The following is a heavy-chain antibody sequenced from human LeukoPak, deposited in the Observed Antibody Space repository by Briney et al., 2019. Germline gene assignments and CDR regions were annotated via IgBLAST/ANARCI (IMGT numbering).Heavy chain of an antibody. V-gene: IGHV1-2*02. Sequence: ASVKVSCKASGYTFTGYYMHWVRQAPGQGLEWMGWINPNSGGTNYAQKFQGRVTMTRDTSISTAYMELTSLRSDDTAVYFCAREGSTFVPSFNIWGQGTMVTVSS. CDR2: INPNSGGT. CDR3: AREGSTFVPSFNI. CDR1: GYTFTGYY. J-gene: IGHJ3*02. D-gene: IGHD3-3*01.